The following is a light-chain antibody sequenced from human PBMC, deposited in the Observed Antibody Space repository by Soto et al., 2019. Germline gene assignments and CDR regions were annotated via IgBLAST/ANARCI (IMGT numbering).Light chain of an antibody. Sequence: QPVLTQPASVSGSPGQSITISCTGTSSDVGNYNLVSWYQQYPGKAPKLMIYEGGKRPSGVSNRFSGSKSGNTASLTISGLQAEVEADYYCCSFALRSTLIFGGGTKLTVL. CDR3: CSFALRSTLI. CDR1: SSDVGNYNL. J-gene: IGLJ2*01. V-gene: IGLV2-23*01. CDR2: EGG.